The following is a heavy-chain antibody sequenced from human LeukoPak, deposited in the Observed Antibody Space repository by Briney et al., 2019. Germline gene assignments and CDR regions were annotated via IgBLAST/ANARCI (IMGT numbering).Heavy chain of an antibody. V-gene: IGHV1-69*13. CDR2: IIPIFGTA. CDR1: GGTFSSYA. CDR3: ARAPIIVVVPAAVSYFDY. J-gene: IGHJ4*02. Sequence: SVKVSCKASGGTFSSYAISWVRQAPGQGLEWMGGIIPIFGTANYAQKFQGRVTITADESTSTAYMELSSLRSEDTAVYYCARAPIIVVVPAAVSYFDYWGQGTLVTVSS. D-gene: IGHD2-2*01.